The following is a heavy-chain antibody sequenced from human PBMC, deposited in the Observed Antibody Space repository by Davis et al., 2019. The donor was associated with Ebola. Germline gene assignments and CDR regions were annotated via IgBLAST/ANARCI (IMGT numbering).Heavy chain of an antibody. V-gene: IGHV3-74*01. Sequence: GESLKISCAASGFIFSSYVMSWVRQAPGKGLVWVSRISGDGITTTYADSVKGRFTISRDSAKNTLYLQVNSLRAEDTAVYYCARYSSAWYATSYYFDYWGQGTLVTVSS. D-gene: IGHD6-13*01. CDR1: GFIFSSYV. J-gene: IGHJ4*02. CDR2: ISGDGITT. CDR3: ARYSSAWYATSYYFDY.